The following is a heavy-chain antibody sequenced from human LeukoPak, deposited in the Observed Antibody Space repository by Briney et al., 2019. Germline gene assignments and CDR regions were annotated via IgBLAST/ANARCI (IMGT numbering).Heavy chain of an antibody. D-gene: IGHD2-15*01. Sequence: GGSLRLSCAASGFSFSRYSLNWVRKAPGKGLEWLSYISRDGGAIYDADSVRGRFTITRDNAQKSLYLQMNSLRDENTALYYCVRDYQWSFDYWGQGTLVTVSS. V-gene: IGHV3-48*02. CDR3: VRDYQWSFDY. CDR2: ISRDGGAI. CDR1: GFSFSRYS. J-gene: IGHJ4*02.